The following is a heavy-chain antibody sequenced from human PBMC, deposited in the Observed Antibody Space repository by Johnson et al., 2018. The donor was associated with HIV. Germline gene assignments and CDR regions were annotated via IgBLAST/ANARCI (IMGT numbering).Heavy chain of an antibody. D-gene: IGHD3-10*01. J-gene: IGHJ3*02. V-gene: IGHV3-33*08. Sequence: QEQLVESGGGLVQPGGSLRLSCAASGFTFSSYDMHWVRQAPGKGLEWVAVIWYDGSNIYYADSLKGRFTISRDNSKNTLYLQMNSLRGEDTAVYYCARGVDGAFDIWGQGTMVTVSS. CDR1: GFTFSSYD. CDR2: IWYDGSNI. CDR3: ARGVDGAFDI.